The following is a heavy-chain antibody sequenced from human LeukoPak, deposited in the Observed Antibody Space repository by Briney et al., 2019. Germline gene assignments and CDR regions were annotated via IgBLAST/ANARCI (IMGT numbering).Heavy chain of an antibody. CDR3: AREGRRLRCGDYFGY. Sequence: ASVKVSCKASGYTFTGYYMHGVRRAPGQGLEWMGWINPNSGGTNYAQKFQGRVTMTRDTSISTAYMELSRLRSDDTAVYYCAREGRRLRCGDYFGYWGQGTLVTVSS. CDR2: INPNSGGT. J-gene: IGHJ4*02. D-gene: IGHD2-21*02. CDR1: GYTFTGYY. V-gene: IGHV1-2*02.